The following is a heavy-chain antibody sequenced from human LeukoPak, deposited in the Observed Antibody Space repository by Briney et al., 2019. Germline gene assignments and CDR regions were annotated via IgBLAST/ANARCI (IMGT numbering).Heavy chain of an antibody. V-gene: IGHV3-23*01. CDR2: ISGSGGNT. CDR1: GFTFSSYA. Sequence: GGSLRLSCAASGFTFSSYAMSWVRQAPGKGLEWVSAISGSGGNTYYADSVKGRFTISKDNSRDTLYLQMNSLRAEDTAIYYCAKDLGAGGGSVFDYWGQGALVTVSS. D-gene: IGHD3-10*01. CDR3: AKDLGAGGGSVFDY. J-gene: IGHJ4*02.